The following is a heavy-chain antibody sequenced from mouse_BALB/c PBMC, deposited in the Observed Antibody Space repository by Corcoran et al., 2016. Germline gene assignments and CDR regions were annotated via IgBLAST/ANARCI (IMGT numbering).Heavy chain of an antibody. CDR3: AYYYGSKGYFDV. CDR1: GYTFTDYV. D-gene: IGHD1-1*01. V-gene: IGHV1-81*01. CDR2: MYPGSGST. Sequence: QVQLQQSGPELVKPGASVKMSHTASGYTFTDYVISWVKQRTGQGLEWIGEMYPGSGSTYYNEKFKGKATLTADKSSNTAYMQLSSLTSEDSAVYFCAYYYGSKGYFDVWGAGTTVTVSS. J-gene: IGHJ1*01.